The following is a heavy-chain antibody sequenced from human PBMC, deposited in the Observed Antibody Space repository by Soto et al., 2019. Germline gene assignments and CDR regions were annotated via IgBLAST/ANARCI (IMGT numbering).Heavy chain of an antibody. CDR2: ISGSGGST. Sequence: GGSLRLSCAASGFTFSSYAMSWVRQAPGKGLEWVSAISGSGGSTYYADSVKGRFTISRDNSKNTLYLQMNSLRAEDTAVYYCAKDLESSDSGYDDNWGQGTLVTVSS. J-gene: IGHJ4*02. CDR3: AKDLESSDSGYDDN. CDR1: GFTFSSYA. V-gene: IGHV3-23*01. D-gene: IGHD5-12*01.